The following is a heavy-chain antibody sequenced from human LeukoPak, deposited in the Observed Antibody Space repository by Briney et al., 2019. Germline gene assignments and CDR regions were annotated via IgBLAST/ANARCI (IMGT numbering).Heavy chain of an antibody. CDR2: ISDSGTYT. CDR1: GFTFSNFG. J-gene: IGHJ5*02. CDR3: TKGSWLDN. V-gene: IGHV3-23*01. Sequence: GGSLRLSCVASGFTFSNFGMTWVRQTPGKGLEWLSEISDSGTYTWYADSVKGRFTISRDDSKNTLYLQMNNLRAEDTALYFCTKGSWLDNWGPGTLVTVSS.